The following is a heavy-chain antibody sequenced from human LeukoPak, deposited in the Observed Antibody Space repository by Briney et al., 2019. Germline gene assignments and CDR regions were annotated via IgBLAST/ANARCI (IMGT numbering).Heavy chain of an antibody. Sequence: PSETLCLTCTVSGGSLSSGSTYCNWIRQSPGEGLEWLGYISCSGSTNDISSLKSRVTISVDTSKSQFPLKLSSVTAADTAVYYCARGTYYDILTGYFFDYWGQGTLVTVSS. CDR2: ISCSGST. V-gene: IGHV4-61*01. CDR3: ARGTYYDILTGYFFDY. CDR1: GGSLSSGSTY. D-gene: IGHD3-9*01. J-gene: IGHJ4*02.